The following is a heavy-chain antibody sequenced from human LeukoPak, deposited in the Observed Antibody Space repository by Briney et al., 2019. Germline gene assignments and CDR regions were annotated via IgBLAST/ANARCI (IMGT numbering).Heavy chain of an antibody. V-gene: IGHV1-69*13. D-gene: IGHD2-15*01. CDR2: IIPIFGTA. CDR3: ARYCSGGSCYLDAFDI. CDR1: GGTFSSYA. J-gene: IGHJ3*02. Sequence: ASVKVSCKASGGTFSSYAISWVRQAPGQGLEWMGGIIPIFGTANYAQKFQGRVTITADESTGTAYMELSSLRSEDTAVYYCARYCSGGSCYLDAFDIWGQGTMVTVSS.